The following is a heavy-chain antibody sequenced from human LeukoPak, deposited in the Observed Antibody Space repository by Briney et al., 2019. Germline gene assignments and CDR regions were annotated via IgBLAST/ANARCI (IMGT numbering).Heavy chain of an antibody. Sequence: GGSLRLSCAASGFSFNAYWMAWVRQAPGTGLEWVANINPAGSETFHVDPVKGRFSISRDHAKNLVYLQMNSLRAEDTAVYYCARDPNYYDSPSESYNDYWGQGTLVTVSS. D-gene: IGHD3-22*01. CDR3: ARDPNYYDSPSESYNDY. CDR1: GFSFNAYW. V-gene: IGHV3-7*03. CDR2: INPAGSET. J-gene: IGHJ4*02.